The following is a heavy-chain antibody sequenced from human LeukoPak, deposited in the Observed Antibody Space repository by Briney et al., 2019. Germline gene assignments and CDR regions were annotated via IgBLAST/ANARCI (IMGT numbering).Heavy chain of an antibody. D-gene: IGHD3-3*01. CDR3: ARGQYHDYWSGYYPFDY. V-gene: IGHV3-23*01. CDR1: GFTFSSYA. Sequence: GGSLRLSCAASGFTFSSYAMSWVRQAPGKGLEWVSAISGSGGSTYYANSVKGRFTISRDNAKNSLDLQMNSLRAEDTAVYYCARGQYHDYWSGYYPFDYWGQGTLVTVSS. CDR2: ISGSGGST. J-gene: IGHJ4*02.